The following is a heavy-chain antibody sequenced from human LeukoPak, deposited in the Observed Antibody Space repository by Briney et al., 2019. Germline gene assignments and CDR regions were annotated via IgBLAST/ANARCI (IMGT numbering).Heavy chain of an antibody. CDR1: GFTFSTTW. D-gene: IGHD3-9*01. J-gene: IGHJ4*02. CDR3: ATHGYSELRYFDWSTNE. Sequence: PGGSLRLSCAASGFTFSTTWMNWVRQAPGKGLEWVANIKQDGSEKYYVDSVRGRFTISRDNAKNSLYLQMNSLRVEDTAVYYCATHGYSELRYFDWSTNEWGQGTLVTVSS. CDR2: IKQDGSEK. V-gene: IGHV3-7*01.